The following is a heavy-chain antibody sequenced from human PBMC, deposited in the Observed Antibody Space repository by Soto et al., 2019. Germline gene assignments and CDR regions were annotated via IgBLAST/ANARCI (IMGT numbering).Heavy chain of an antibody. CDR3: VRDYYDTSGYPNTFDM. V-gene: IGHV3-21*01. CDR1: GFTLSRHT. D-gene: IGHD3-22*01. CDR2: IGSRTSDI. Sequence: GGSLRLSCAASGFTLSRHTMNWVRQAPGKGLEWVSFIGSRTSDIYYADSVKGRFTISRDNAKNSLYLDLTRLRAEDTAVYFCVRDYYDTSGYPNTFDMWGQGTMVT. J-gene: IGHJ3*02.